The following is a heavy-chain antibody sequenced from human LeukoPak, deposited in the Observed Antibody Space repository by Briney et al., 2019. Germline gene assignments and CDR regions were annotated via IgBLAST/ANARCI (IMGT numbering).Heavy chain of an antibody. V-gene: IGHV4-61*05. J-gene: IGHJ4*02. CDR1: GGSTSSSSYY. CDR3: ARHKFGYIFDY. Sequence: SETLSLTCTVSGGSTSSSSYYWGWIRQPPGKGLEWIGRIYGSGGTTYNPSLKNRVTMSLDTSTSQFSLILSSVTAADTAVYYCARHKFGYIFDYWGQGTLVTVSS. CDR2: IYGSGGT. D-gene: IGHD5-24*01.